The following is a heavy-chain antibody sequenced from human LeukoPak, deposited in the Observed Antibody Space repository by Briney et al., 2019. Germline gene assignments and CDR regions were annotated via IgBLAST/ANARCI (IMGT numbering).Heavy chain of an antibody. D-gene: IGHD2-2*02. CDR3: ASQSTLAIPFDF. CDR2: VYHTGTT. V-gene: IGHV4-4*02. CDR1: GDSISNDIW. J-gene: IGHJ4*02. Sequence: SGTLSLTCAVSGDSISNDIWWSWVRQSPGKGLEWIGEVYHTGTTNYNPSLKSRVNMSVDKSKNQFSLRLTSVTAADTAVYFCASQSTLAIPFDFWGQGTLVTVSS.